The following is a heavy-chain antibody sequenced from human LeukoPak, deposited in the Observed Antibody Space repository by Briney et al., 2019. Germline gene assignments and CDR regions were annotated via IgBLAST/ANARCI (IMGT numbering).Heavy chain of an antibody. D-gene: IGHD6-13*01. CDR2: IYYSGST. CDR3: ARHVRKRGIAAAGSPGWFDP. Sequence: TSETLSLTCTVSGYSISSGYYWGWIRQPPGKGLEWIGSIYYSGSTYFNPSLKSRVTISVDTSKNQFSLKLNSVTAADTAVYYCARHVRKRGIAAAGSPGWFDPWGQGTLVTVSS. V-gene: IGHV4-38-2*02. CDR1: GYSISSGYY. J-gene: IGHJ5*02.